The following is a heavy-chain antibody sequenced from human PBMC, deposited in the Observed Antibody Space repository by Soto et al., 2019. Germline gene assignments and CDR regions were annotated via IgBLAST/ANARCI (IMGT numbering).Heavy chain of an antibody. D-gene: IGHD6-19*01. CDR2: IYYSGST. CDR1: GGSISSSSYY. V-gene: IGHV4-39*01. Sequence: KPSETLSLTCTVSGGSISSSSYYWGWIRQPPGKGLEWIGSIYYSGSTYYNPSLKSRVTISVDTSKNQFSLKLSSVTAADTAVYYCARRLIAVAGLYYFDYWGQGTLVTVSS. J-gene: IGHJ4*02. CDR3: ARRLIAVAGLYYFDY.